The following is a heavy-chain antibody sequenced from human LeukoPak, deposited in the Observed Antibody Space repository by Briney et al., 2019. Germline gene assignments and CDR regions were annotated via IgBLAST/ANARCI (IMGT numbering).Heavy chain of an antibody. CDR2: ISPNSADT. J-gene: IGHJ4*02. CDR1: GYTFTGYY. Sequence: ASVKVSCKASGYTFTGYYMNWVRQAPGQGLEWMGRISPNSADTHYAQKFQGRVTMTGDTSIGTAYMELGSLRSDDTAVYYCARGGLSGSYYVVYWGEGALVTVSS. CDR3: ARGGLSGSYYVVY. D-gene: IGHD2-15*01. V-gene: IGHV1-2*02.